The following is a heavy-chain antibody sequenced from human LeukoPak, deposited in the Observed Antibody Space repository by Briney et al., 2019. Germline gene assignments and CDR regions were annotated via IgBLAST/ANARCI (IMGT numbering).Heavy chain of an antibody. V-gene: IGHV1-58*01. CDR1: GLTFSTSA. CDR2: IILGSGNT. CDR3: AAERYSNGCCWFAP. J-gene: IGHJ5*02. D-gene: IGHD6-25*01. Sequence: SVKVSCKASGLTFSTSAVQLVRHARGQRLEWMVCIILGSGNTKYAQNFRERVTISRDMSTSTVYMELNSLRSEDTAVYYCAAERYSNGCCWFAPWGQGTMVTVSS.